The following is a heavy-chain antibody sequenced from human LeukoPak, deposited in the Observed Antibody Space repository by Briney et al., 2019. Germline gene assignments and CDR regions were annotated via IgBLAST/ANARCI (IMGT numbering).Heavy chain of an antibody. D-gene: IGHD2-21*02. Sequence: PGGSLRLSCAASGFTFSSYWMNWARQAPGKGLEWVASINHNGNVNYYVDSVKGRFTISRDNAKNSLYLQMSNLRAEDTAVYFCARGGGDHGLDVWGQGTTVVVS. CDR1: GFTFSSYW. V-gene: IGHV3-7*03. J-gene: IGHJ6*02. CDR2: INHNGNVN. CDR3: ARGGGDHGLDV.